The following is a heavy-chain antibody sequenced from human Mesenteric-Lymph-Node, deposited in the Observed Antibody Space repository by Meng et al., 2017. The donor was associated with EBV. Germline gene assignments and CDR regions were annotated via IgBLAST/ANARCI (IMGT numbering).Heavy chain of an antibody. V-gene: IGHV3-11*01. CDR3: VRGYSSGWFDP. D-gene: IGHD6-19*01. Sequence: LVESGGGLVRPGSALGRSGAAFGFTFSDYYMSWIRQSPGKGLEWIAYISTSGSTKLYADSVKGRLTISRDNAKNSLFLQMNSLQVDDTAVYYCVRGYSSGWFDPWGQGTLVTVSS. CDR2: ISTSGSTK. J-gene: IGHJ5*02. CDR1: GFTFSDYY.